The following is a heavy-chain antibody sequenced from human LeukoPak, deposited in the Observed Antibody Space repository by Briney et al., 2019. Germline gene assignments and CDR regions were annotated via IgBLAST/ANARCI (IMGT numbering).Heavy chain of an antibody. CDR2: INSDGSRT. V-gene: IGHV3-74*01. D-gene: IGHD3-10*01. CDR1: GFTFSTYW. Sequence: PGGSLRLSCAASGFTFSTYWMHWVRQAPGKGLVWVSRINSDGSRTTYADSVKGRFTISRDNAKNTLYLQMNSLRAEDTAVYYCARGDYYGSRGDYWGQGTLVTVSS. CDR3: ARGDYYGSRGDY. J-gene: IGHJ4*02.